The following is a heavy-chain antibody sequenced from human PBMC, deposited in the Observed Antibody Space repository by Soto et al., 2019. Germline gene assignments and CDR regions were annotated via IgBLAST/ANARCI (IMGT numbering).Heavy chain of an antibody. CDR3: ARGRPVGATRSSDAFDI. CDR2: INPSGGST. D-gene: IGHD1-26*01. V-gene: IGHV1-46*01. J-gene: IGHJ3*02. CDR1: GYTFTSYY. Sequence: ASVKVSCNASGYTFTSYYMHWVRQAPGQGLEWMGIINPSGGSTSYAQKFQGRVTMTRDTSTSTVYMELSSLRSEDTAVYYCARGRPVGATRSSDAFDIWGQGTMVTVSS.